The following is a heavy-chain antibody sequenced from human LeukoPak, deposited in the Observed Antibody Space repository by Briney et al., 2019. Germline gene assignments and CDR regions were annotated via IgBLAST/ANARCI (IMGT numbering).Heavy chain of an antibody. CDR1: GGSVSSRGYY. CDR2: IYYTGRT. D-gene: IGHD2-8*01. CDR3: ARRIESLYYFDY. V-gene: IGHV4-61*08. Sequence: PSETLSLTCAVSGGSVSSRGYYWSWIRQPPGKGLEWIAYIYYTGRTNYNPSLKSRVTISLDTSNSQFSLKLSSVTAADTAVYYCARRIESLYYFDYWGQGTLVTVSS. J-gene: IGHJ4*02.